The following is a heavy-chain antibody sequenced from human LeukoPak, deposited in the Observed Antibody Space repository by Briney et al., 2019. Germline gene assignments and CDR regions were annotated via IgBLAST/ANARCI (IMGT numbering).Heavy chain of an antibody. CDR2: VSDSSDV. J-gene: IGHJ4*02. CDR1: GFTFSTYT. V-gene: IGHV3-48*02. D-gene: IGHD2-21*01. Sequence: PGGSLRLSCAASGFTFSTYTMNWVRQAPGKGQEWVSTVSDSSDVHYSDSVKGRFTISRDNARNSLYLQMNSLRDEDTAVYYCARDGLHTGHFDYWGQGTLVTVSS. CDR3: ARDGLHTGHFDY.